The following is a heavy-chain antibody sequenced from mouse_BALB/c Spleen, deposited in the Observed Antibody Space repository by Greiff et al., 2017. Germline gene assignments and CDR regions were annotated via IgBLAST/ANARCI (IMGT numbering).Heavy chain of an antibody. CDR2: ISSGGSYT. CDR3: ASVRSYYFDY. J-gene: IGHJ2*01. D-gene: IGHD1-1*01. CDR1: GFTFSSYG. Sequence: EVQLQESGGDLVKPGGSLKLSCAASGFTFSSYGMSWVRQTPDKRLEWVATISSGGSYTYYPDSVKGRFTISRDNAKNTLYLQMSSLKSEDTAMYYCASVRSYYFDYWGQGTTLTVSS. V-gene: IGHV5-6*01.